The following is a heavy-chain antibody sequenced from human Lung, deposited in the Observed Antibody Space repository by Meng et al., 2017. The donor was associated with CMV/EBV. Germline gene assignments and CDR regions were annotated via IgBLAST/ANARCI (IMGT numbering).Heavy chain of an antibody. Sequence: GEXXTISRAASGFTLSSYSMNWVRQAPGKGLEWVSSITSSGGYVYYADSVKGRFTVSRDNAKNSLWLQMNSLRAEDSAVYYCARDLLVESRNVWGQGTTVTVSS. CDR2: ITSSGGYV. J-gene: IGHJ6*02. D-gene: IGHD2-8*02. V-gene: IGHV3-21*06. CDR1: GFTLSSYS. CDR3: ARDLLVESRNV.